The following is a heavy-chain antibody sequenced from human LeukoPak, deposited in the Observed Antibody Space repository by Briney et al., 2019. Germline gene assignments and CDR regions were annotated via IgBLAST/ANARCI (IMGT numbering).Heavy chain of an antibody. Sequence: SSQTLSLTCTVSGGSISSASYYWSWIRQPAGKGLEWIGRIYTSGSTNYNPSLKSRVTMSVDTSKNQFSLKLSSVTAADTAVYYCARESLAEHDFWSGYPYFDYWGQETLVTVSS. V-gene: IGHV4-61*02. J-gene: IGHJ4*02. CDR2: IYTSGST. D-gene: IGHD3-3*01. CDR1: GGSISSASYY. CDR3: ARESLAEHDFWSGYPYFDY.